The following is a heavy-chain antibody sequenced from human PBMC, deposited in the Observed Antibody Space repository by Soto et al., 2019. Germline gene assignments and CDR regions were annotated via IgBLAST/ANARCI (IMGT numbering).Heavy chain of an antibody. CDR3: ARCGYSGYVGPGKFDY. D-gene: IGHD5-12*01. Sequence: PSETLSLTCTVSGGSISSSSYYWGWIRQPPGKGLEWIGSIYYSGSTYYNPSLKSRVTTSVDTSKNQFSLKLSSVTAADTAVYYCARCGYSGYVGPGKFDYWGQGTLVTVSS. CDR2: IYYSGST. CDR1: GGSISSSSYY. J-gene: IGHJ4*02. V-gene: IGHV4-39*01.